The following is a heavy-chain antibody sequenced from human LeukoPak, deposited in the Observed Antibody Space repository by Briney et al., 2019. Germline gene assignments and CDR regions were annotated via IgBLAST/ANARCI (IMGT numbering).Heavy chain of an antibody. CDR2: VRGSEDST. CDR1: GFRVSNYA. V-gene: IGHV3-23*01. J-gene: IGHJ4*02. Sequence: GGSLRLSCAASGFRVSNYAMSWVRLAPGKGLEWVSGVRGSEDSTYYADSVKGRFTVSRDTSRNTLYLQMDSLRAEDTAVYYCAKDGYCTTVTCYGWLDYWGLGTLVTVPS. D-gene: IGHD2-8*01. CDR3: AKDGYCTTVTCYGWLDY.